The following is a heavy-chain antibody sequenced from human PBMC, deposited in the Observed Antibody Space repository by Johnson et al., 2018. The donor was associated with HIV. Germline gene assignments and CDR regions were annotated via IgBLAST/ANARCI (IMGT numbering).Heavy chain of an antibody. CDR1: VFTFSSYD. J-gene: IGHJ3*02. Sequence: LLLVACGGGLVQPGWSLSLSAAAAVFTFSSYDIHLVRQATGNGLELVSVRGTAGDTYYPGSVKGRFTISRENAKNSLYLQMNSLRAGDTAVYYCARRATVVSGDAFDIWGQGTMVTVSS. CDR3: ARRATVVSGDAFDI. V-gene: IGHV3-13*01. D-gene: IGHD4-23*01. CDR2: RGTAGDT.